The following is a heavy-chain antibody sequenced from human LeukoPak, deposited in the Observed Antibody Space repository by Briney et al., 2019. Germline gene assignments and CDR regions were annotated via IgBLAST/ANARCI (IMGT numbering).Heavy chain of an antibody. D-gene: IGHD2-15*01. J-gene: IGHJ4*02. Sequence: SETLSLTCTVSGGSISSYYWSWIRQPPGKGLEWIGYIYYSGSTNYNPSLKSRVTISVDTSKNQFSLKLTSVTAADTAVYYCAREAGDYSRGFDYWGQGTLVTVSS. CDR1: GGSISSYY. V-gene: IGHV4-59*12. CDR2: IYYSGST. CDR3: AREAGDYSRGFDY.